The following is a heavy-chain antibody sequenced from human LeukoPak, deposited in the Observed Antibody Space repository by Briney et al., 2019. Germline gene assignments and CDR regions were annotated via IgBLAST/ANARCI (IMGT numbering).Heavy chain of an antibody. V-gene: IGHV1-24*01. CDR3: ATSWEPHLGNAFDI. CDR1: GYTLTELS. Sequence: ASVKVSCKVSGYTLTELSMHWVRQAPGKGLEWMGGFDPEDGETIYAQKFQGRVAMTEDTSTDTAYMELSSLRSEDTAVYYCATSWEPHLGNAFDIWGQGTMVTVSS. D-gene: IGHD1-26*01. CDR2: FDPEDGET. J-gene: IGHJ3*02.